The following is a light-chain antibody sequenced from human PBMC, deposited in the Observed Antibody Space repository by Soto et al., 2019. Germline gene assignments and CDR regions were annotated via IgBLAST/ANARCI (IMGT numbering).Light chain of an antibody. CDR3: MQGTHWPIT. CDR1: QSLVHSDGIAY. Sequence: DSVMTQTPLSSPVALGPPSSISCRSSQSLVHSDGIAYFSWFQQRPGRSPRRLIYKVSNRDSGVPARFSGSGSGTDFALKISRVEAEDVGVYYCMQGTHWPITFGQGTRLEIK. CDR2: KVS. V-gene: IGKV2-30*02. J-gene: IGKJ5*01.